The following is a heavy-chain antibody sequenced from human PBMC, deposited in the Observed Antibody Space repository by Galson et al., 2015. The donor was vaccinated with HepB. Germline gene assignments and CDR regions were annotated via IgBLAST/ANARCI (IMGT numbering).Heavy chain of an antibody. CDR2: IDPSDSYT. J-gene: IGHJ3*02. V-gene: IGHV5-10-1*01. CDR3: ARRGIAVAGSRAHAFDI. D-gene: IGHD6-19*01. Sequence: QSGAEVKKPGESLRISCKGSGYSFASYWISWVRQMPGKGLEWMGRIDPSDSYTNYSPSFQGHVTISADKSISTAYLQWSSLKASDTAMYYCARRGIAVAGSRAHAFDIWGQGTMVTVSS. CDR1: GYSFASYW.